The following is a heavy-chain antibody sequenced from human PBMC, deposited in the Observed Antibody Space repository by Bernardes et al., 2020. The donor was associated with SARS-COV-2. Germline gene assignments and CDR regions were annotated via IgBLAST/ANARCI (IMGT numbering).Heavy chain of an antibody. CDR3: ARRKVGITIFGVDQNDAFDI. V-gene: IGHV4-59*01. J-gene: IGHJ3*02. D-gene: IGHD3-3*01. CDR2: IYYSGST. CDR1: GGSISSYY. Sequence: SETLSLTCTVSGGSISSYYWSWIRQPPGKGLEWIGYIYYSGSTNYNPSLKSRVTISVDTSKNQFSLKLSSVTAADTAVYYCARRKVGITIFGVDQNDAFDIWGQGTMVTVSS.